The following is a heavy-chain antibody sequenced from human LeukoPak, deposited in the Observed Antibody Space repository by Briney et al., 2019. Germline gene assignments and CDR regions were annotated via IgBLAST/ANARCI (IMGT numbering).Heavy chain of an antibody. CDR2: ISSDGRTA. CDR1: GFTFSSYT. D-gene: IGHD3-3*01. Sequence: PGRSLRLSCAASGFTFSSYTMHWVRQAPGKGLEWVAVISSDGRTAYYADSVKGRFTMSRDNSKNTLYLQMNSLRAEDTAVYYCSRGGQGYDLNWFDPWGQGTLVTVSS. V-gene: IGHV3-30*03. J-gene: IGHJ5*02. CDR3: SRGGQGYDLNWFDP.